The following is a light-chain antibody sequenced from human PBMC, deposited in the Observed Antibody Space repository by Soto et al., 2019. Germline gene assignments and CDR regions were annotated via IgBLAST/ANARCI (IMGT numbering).Light chain of an antibody. CDR2: GTS. Sequence: EIVMTQSPATLSVSPGERATLSCRASQSVAGNLAWYQQIPGQAPRLLIYGTSTRATGIPARFSGSGSGTEFTLNIPSLQSEDFAVYYCQQYNDRPLFTFGPGTRVDIK. CDR3: QQYNDRPLFT. J-gene: IGKJ3*01. CDR1: QSVAGN. V-gene: IGKV3-15*01.